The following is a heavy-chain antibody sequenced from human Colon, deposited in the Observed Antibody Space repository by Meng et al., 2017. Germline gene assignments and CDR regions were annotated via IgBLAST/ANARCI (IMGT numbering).Heavy chain of an antibody. CDR1: GDSISGSRYY. CDR3: VRERGSYSGGEFEY. J-gene: IGHJ4*02. D-gene: IGHD3-22*01. V-gene: IGHV4-39*07. Sequence: SGPGLVESSETLSLTCTVSGDSISGSRYYWGWIRQSPGKGLEYIATIFYSGRTYYNPSLKSRVTMSVDTANNQFSLKLSSVTAADTAVYYCVRERGSYSGGEFEYWGQGTLVTVSS. CDR2: IFYSGRT.